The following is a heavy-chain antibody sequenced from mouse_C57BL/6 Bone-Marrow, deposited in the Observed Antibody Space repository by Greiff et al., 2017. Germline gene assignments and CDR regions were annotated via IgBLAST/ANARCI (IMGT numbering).Heavy chain of an antibody. D-gene: IGHD2-4*01. CDR2: IYPGSGNT. CDR3: ARWGYDDDYFDY. CDR1: GYSFTSYY. Sequence: VQLQQSGPELVKPGASVKISCKASGYSFTSYYIHWVKQRPGQGLEWIGWIYPGSGNTKYNEKFKGKATLTADTSSSTAYMQLSSLTSEDSAVYYGARWGYDDDYFDYWGQGTTLTVSS. V-gene: IGHV1-66*01. J-gene: IGHJ2*01.